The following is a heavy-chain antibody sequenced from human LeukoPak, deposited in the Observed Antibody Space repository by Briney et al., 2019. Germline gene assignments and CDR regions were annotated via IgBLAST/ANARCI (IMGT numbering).Heavy chain of an antibody. V-gene: IGHV3-74*01. J-gene: IGHJ5*01. CDR3: TGDWDHYDFDS. D-gene: IGHD3-3*01. Sequence: GGSLRLSCAASGFTFSAYSMHWVRQAPGKGLVWVSRINGVGTDRIYADSVKGRFTISRDNAKNTLYLQMNSLRVEDTAMYYCTGDWDHYDFDSWGQGVLVTVSS. CDR1: GFTFSAYS. CDR2: INGVGTDR.